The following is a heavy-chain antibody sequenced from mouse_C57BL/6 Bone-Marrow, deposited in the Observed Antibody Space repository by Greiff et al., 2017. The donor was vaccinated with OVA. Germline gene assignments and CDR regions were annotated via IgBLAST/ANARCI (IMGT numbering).Heavy chain of an antibody. V-gene: IGHV1-37*01. J-gene: IGHJ4*01. Sequence: EVKLVESGPELVKPGASVKISCKASGYSFTGYFMNWVKQSHGKSLEWIGRINPYNGDTFYNQKFKGKATLTVDKSSSTAHMELLSLTSEDFAVYYCARSADNYYGSSSGYYAMDYWGQGTSVTVSS. D-gene: IGHD1-1*01. CDR2: INPYNGDT. CDR1: GYSFTGYF. CDR3: ARSADNYYGSSSGYYAMDY.